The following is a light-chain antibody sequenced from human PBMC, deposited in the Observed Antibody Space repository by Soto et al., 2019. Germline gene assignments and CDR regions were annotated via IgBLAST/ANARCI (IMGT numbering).Light chain of an antibody. CDR1: QSVSSN. Sequence: EIVMTQSPATLSVSPGERATLSCRASQSVSSNLAWYQQKPGQAPRLLIYGASTRATGIPARFSGSGSGTVFTLTISSPQSEDFAVYYCQEYNNCCPGTFGRGTKVEVK. CDR2: GAS. J-gene: IGKJ1*01. V-gene: IGKV3-15*01. CDR3: QEYNNCCPGT.